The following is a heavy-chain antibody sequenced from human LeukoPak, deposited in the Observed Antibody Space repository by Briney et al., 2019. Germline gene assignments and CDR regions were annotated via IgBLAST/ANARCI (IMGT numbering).Heavy chain of an antibody. V-gene: IGHV6-1*01. J-gene: IGHJ4*02. CDR2: TYYRSKWYN. CDR1: GDSVSSNSAA. Sequence: SQTLSLTCAITGDSVSSNSAAWNWIRQSPSRGLEWLGRTYYRSKWYNDYAVSVKSRITINPDTSKNQFSLQLNSVTPEDTAVYYCARGYYDILTGYYPFDYWGQGTLVTVSS. D-gene: IGHD3-9*01. CDR3: ARGYYDILTGYYPFDY.